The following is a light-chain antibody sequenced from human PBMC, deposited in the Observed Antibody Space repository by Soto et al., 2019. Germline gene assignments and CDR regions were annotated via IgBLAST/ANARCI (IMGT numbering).Light chain of an antibody. J-gene: IGKJ2*01. V-gene: IGKV3-20*01. CDR2: GAS. Sequence: EIVLTQSPGTLSLSPGERATLSCRASQGVSGSYLAWYQQKPGQAPRLLIYGASTRATGIPDRISGSGSGTDFTLTISSLEPEDFAVYYCHQYGVSSGTFGQGTNLEIK. CDR3: HQYGVSSGT. CDR1: QGVSGSY.